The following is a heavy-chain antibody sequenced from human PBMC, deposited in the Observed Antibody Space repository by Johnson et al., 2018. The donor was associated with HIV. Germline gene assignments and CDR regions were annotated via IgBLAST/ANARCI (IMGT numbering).Heavy chain of an antibody. V-gene: IGHV3-33*01. CDR3: ARAHPPIVVVPAAMLAFDI. CDR2: IWYDGSNK. Sequence: QVQLVESGGGVVQPGRSLRLSCAASGFTFSSYGMHWVRQAPGKGLEWVAVIWYDGSNKYYADSVKGRFTISRDNAKNSLYLQMNSLRAEDTAVYYCARAHPPIVVVPAAMLAFDIWGQGTMVTVSS. D-gene: IGHD2-2*01. CDR1: GFTFSSYG. J-gene: IGHJ3*02.